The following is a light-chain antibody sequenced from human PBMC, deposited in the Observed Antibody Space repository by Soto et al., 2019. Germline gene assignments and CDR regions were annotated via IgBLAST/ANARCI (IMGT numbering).Light chain of an antibody. CDR1: QRVSSSY. CDR3: QQCGSSPSWT. CDR2: GAS. J-gene: IGKJ1*01. Sequence: EIVLTQSPGTLSLSPGERATLSCRASQRVSSSYLAWYQQKPGQAPRLLIYGASSRATGIPDRFSGSGSGTDFALNISGLEHEDFAVYYCQQCGSSPSWTFGQGTKVDIK. V-gene: IGKV3-20*01.